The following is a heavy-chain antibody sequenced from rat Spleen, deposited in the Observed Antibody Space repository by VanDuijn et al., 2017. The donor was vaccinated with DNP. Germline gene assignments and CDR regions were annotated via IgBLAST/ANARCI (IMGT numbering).Heavy chain of an antibody. V-gene: IGHV5-27*01. Sequence: EVQLVESGGGLMQPGRSLKLSCVASGFNFINYDMAWVRQAPTKGLEWVASISSSGSRTYYRDSVKGRFTISRDNARSTLYLQMNSLRSEDTATYYCTRGGFNYGSPYWYFDFWGPGTMVTVSS. CDR2: ISSSGSRT. J-gene: IGHJ1*01. CDR1: GFNFINYD. D-gene: IGHD1-3*01. CDR3: TRGGFNYGSPYWYFDF.